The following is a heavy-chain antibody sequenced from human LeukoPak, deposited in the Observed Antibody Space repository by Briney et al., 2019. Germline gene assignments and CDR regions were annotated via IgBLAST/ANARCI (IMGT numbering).Heavy chain of an antibody. D-gene: IGHD5-12*01. Sequence: PGGSLRLSCAVSGFTFDDYAMHWVRQVPGKGLEWVSGISWNSETIGYADSVKGRFTISRDNSKNSLYLQMNSLRTEDTALYYCAKDRSKWLQKGIDYWGQGTLVTVSS. CDR2: ISWNSETI. V-gene: IGHV3-9*01. J-gene: IGHJ4*02. CDR3: AKDRSKWLQKGIDY. CDR1: GFTFDDYA.